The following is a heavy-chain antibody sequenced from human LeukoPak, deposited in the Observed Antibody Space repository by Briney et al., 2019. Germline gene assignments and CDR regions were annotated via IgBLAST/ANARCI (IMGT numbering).Heavy chain of an antibody. Sequence: GGSLRLSCAASGLTFNIYGMNWVRQAPGKRLEWVSGISGSGVSTDYADSVKGRFTTSRDNSKNMVCLQMNTLRAEDTATYYCAKDRGPYIGIDNNWLHPWGQGTLVTVSS. CDR1: GLTFNIYG. CDR2: ISGSGVST. D-gene: IGHD1-26*01. CDR3: AKDRGPYIGIDNNWLHP. J-gene: IGHJ5*02. V-gene: IGHV3-23*01.